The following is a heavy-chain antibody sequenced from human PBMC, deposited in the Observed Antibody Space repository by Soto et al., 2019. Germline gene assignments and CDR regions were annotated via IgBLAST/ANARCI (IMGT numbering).Heavy chain of an antibody. CDR1: GGTFSSYT. D-gene: IGHD5-12*01. V-gene: IGHV1-69*12. CDR2: IIPIFGTA. CDR3: ARGNHRWLQLWYFDL. J-gene: IGHJ2*01. Sequence: QVQLAQSGAEVKKPGSSVTVSCKASGGTFSSYTISWVRQAPGQGLEWMGGIIPIFGTANYAQKFQGRVTITADESTSTAYMELSSVRSEDTAVYYCARGNHRWLQLWYFDLWGRGTLVTVSS.